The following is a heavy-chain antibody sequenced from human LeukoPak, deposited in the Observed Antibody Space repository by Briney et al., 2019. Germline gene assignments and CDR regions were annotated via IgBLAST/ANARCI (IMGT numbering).Heavy chain of an antibody. V-gene: IGHV1-2*02. CDR1: GYTFTGYY. J-gene: IGHJ4*02. CDR3: ASRPDQHLLYYFDY. D-gene: IGHD2-15*01. CDR2: INPNSGGT. Sequence: PGASVKVSCKASGYTFTGYYMHWVRQAPGQGLEWMGWINPNSGGTKYAQKFQGRVTMTRDASISTAYMELSSLRSDDTAVYYCASRPDQHLLYYFDYWGQGALVTVSS.